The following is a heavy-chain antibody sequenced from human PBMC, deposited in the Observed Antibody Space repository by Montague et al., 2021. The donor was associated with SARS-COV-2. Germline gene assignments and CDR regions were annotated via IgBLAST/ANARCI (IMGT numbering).Heavy chain of an antibody. CDR1: GESFSGFY. Sequence: SETLSLTCAVYGESFSGFYWSWVRQSPGKGLEWIAEINDRGTTNYNYNPSLKSRVTISVDPSKSQFSLKLSSVTAADTGVYYCARWDPQTLTLIGLRGKSASDXWGQGTLVTVSS. V-gene: IGHV4-34*01. CDR3: ARWDPQTLTLIGLRGKSASDX. CDR2: INDRGTT. J-gene: IGHJ4*02. D-gene: IGHD4-23*01.